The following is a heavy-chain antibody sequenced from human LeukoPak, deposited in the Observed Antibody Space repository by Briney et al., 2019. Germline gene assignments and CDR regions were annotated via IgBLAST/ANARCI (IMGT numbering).Heavy chain of an antibody. CDR3: ATPRIVGATEY. CDR2: ISYDGSNK. J-gene: IGHJ4*02. V-gene: IGHV3-30-3*01. CDR1: GFTFSSYA. D-gene: IGHD1-26*01. Sequence: GGSLRLSCAASGFTFSSYAMHWVRQAPGKGLEWVAVISYDGSNKYYADSVKGRFTISRDSSKNTLFLQMNGLKTEDTAVYYCATPRIVGATEYWGQGTLVTVSS.